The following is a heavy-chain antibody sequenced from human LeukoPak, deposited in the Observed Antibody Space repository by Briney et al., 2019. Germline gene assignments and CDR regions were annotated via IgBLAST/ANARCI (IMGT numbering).Heavy chain of an antibody. CDR2: VNPSSGGP. Sequence: GASVKVSCKASGYSFTGHYIHWVRQAPGQGLEWLGWVNPSSGGPDYAQKFKGRVTVTRDTSISTAYMELSRLTADDTAVYYCARDSEYQLLQNYFDAWGQGTLVIVSS. CDR1: GYSFTGHY. CDR3: ARDSEYQLLQNYFDA. V-gene: IGHV1-2*02. D-gene: IGHD2-2*01. J-gene: IGHJ5*02.